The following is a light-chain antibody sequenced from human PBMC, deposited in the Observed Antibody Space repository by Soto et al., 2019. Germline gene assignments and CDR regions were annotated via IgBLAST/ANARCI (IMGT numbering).Light chain of an antibody. Sequence: EIVLMQSPRTLSLSPGERASLSCGASQTVSSSFLAWYQHKPGQAPRLLIYGASSRATGIPDRFSGSGSGTDFTLTISRLEPEDFAVYYCQQYGSSPPTFGQGTRLEIK. CDR2: GAS. CDR1: QTVSSSF. J-gene: IGKJ5*01. CDR3: QQYGSSPPT. V-gene: IGKV3-20*01.